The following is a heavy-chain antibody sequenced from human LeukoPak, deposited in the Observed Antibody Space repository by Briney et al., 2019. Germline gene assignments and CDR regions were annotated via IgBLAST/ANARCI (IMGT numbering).Heavy chain of an antibody. Sequence: GGSLRLSCAASGFTFSSYAMHWVREAPGKGLEGVAVISYDGSNKYYADSVKGRFTISRDNFKNTLYLQMNSLRAEDTAVYYCARDSQQQLDADGAFDIWGQGTMVTVSS. D-gene: IGHD6-13*01. CDR3: ARDSQQQLDADGAFDI. CDR2: ISYDGSNK. J-gene: IGHJ3*02. V-gene: IGHV3-30*04. CDR1: GFTFSSYA.